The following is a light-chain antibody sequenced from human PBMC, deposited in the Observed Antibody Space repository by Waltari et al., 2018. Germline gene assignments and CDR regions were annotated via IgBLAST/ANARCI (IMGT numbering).Light chain of an antibody. Sequence: QSALTQPPSASGSPGQSVTISCTGTSSDVGAYDYVSWYQHHPGKAPKLMIYEGSKRPSGVSTRFSGSKSGNTASLTISGLQAEDEADYYCCSYAGSSTFHVVFGGGTKLTVL. CDR3: CSYAGSSTFHVV. J-gene: IGLJ2*01. CDR1: SSDVGAYDY. V-gene: IGLV2-23*03. CDR2: EGS.